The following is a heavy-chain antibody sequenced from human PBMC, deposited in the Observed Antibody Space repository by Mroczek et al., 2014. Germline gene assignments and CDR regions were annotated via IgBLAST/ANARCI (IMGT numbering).Heavy chain of an antibody. CDR1: GGSISSGSYY. Sequence: QVQLQQSGPGLVKPSQTLSLTCTVSGGSISSGSYYWSWIRQPAGKGLEWIGRIYTSGSTNYNPSLKSRVTISVDTSKNQFSLKLSSVTAADTAVYYCARGTTGSQYNWFDPWGQGTLVTVSS. J-gene: IGHJ5*02. CDR2: IYTSGST. D-gene: IGHD1-1*01. V-gene: IGHV4-61*02. CDR3: ARGTTGSQYNWFDP.